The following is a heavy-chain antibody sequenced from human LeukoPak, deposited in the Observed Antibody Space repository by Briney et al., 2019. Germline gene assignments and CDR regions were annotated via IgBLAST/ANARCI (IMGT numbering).Heavy chain of an antibody. CDR1: GFTFSSYW. Sequence: PGGSLRLSCGASGFTFSSYWMSWVRQAPGKGLEWVANIKADGSENHYVGSVKGRFTISRDNTKNSLYLQMNSLRDEDTAVYYCSAGPHFDYWGQGTLDTVSS. CDR2: IKADGSEN. J-gene: IGHJ4*02. CDR3: SAGPHFDY. V-gene: IGHV3-7*01. D-gene: IGHD1-14*01.